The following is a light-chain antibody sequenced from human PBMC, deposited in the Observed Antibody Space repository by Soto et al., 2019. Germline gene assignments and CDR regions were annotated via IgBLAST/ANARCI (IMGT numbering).Light chain of an antibody. CDR3: SSYSSSSLYV. CDR2: DVN. Sequence: QSALTQPASVSGSPGQSLTISCTGTSIEVGGYNYVSWYQHHPGKAPKLIIYDVNNRPSGVSNRFFGSKSGNTVSLTISGLQAEDEADYYCSSYSSSSLYVFGTATKLTVL. CDR1: SIEVGGYNY. J-gene: IGLJ1*01. V-gene: IGLV2-14*03.